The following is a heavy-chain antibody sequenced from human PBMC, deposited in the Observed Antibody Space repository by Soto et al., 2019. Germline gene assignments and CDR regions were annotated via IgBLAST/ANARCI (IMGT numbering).Heavy chain of an antibody. V-gene: IGHV3-11*01. Sequence: QVQLMESGGALVKPGGSLRLSCAASGFTFSDYYMSWIRQAPGKGLEWSSYISSSGGTIFYADPVKGRFTISRDNAKNSRYLQMTSLRAEDSAIYYCATNVDTTGWFDPWGHGTLVTVSS. CDR3: ATNVDTTGWFDP. CDR2: ISSSGGTI. D-gene: IGHD5-18*01. CDR1: GFTFSDYY. J-gene: IGHJ5*02.